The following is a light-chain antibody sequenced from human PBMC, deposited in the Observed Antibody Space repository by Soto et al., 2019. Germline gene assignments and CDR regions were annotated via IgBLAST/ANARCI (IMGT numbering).Light chain of an antibody. Sequence: EILITQSPATLSVSPGERATLSCRASQSVSSNLAWYQQKPGQAPSLLIYGASTRANGIPARFSGSGSGTEFTLTISSLQSEDFAIYYCQQYNNWHPWTFGQGTKVDIK. CDR2: GAS. J-gene: IGKJ1*01. V-gene: IGKV3-15*01. CDR1: QSVSSN. CDR3: QQYNNWHPWT.